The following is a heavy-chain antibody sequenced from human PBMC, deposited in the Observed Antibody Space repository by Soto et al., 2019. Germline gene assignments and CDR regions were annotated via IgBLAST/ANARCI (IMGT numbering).Heavy chain of an antibody. Sequence: GGSLRLSCAASGFTFRTYGMHWVRQAPCKGLEWVAFISYDGIDKDYGDSVKGRFTISRDNSKSTLHLHMNSLRAEDTGVYYWVKDGVLKVYPINLVFDFWGQGAFVAVSP. CDR3: VKDGVLKVYPINLVFDF. J-gene: IGHJ4*02. D-gene: IGHD2-8*01. CDR1: GFTFRTYG. CDR2: ISYDGIDK. V-gene: IGHV3-30*18.